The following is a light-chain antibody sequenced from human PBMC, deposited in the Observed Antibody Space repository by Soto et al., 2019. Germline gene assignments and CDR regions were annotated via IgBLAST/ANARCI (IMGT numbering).Light chain of an antibody. CDR3: QKLNAYPPWT. V-gene: IGKV1-9*01. Sequence: QLTPSPSSLPASVVDRVTITCRASQGISSNLAWYQQKPGRAPKLLIFGASTLQSGVPSRFSGSGSGTDFTLTISSLQPEDFATYFCQKLNAYPPWTFGQGTKVDIK. J-gene: IGKJ1*01. CDR1: QGISSN. CDR2: GAS.